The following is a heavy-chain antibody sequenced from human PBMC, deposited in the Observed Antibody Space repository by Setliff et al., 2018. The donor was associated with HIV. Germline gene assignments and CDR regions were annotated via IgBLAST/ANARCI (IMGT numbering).Heavy chain of an antibody. CDR2: IKTEAEGYAT. CDR3: TRPQYIYDISDSDN. J-gene: IGHJ4*02. V-gene: IGHV3-73*01. CDR1: GFTFSGSP. Sequence: PGESLKISCGASGFTFSGSPMHWVRQASGKGLEWVGRIKTEAEGYATSYASSVKGRFTISRDDSKNTAYLQMNSLKTEDTAIYYCTRPQYIYDISDSDNWGQGALVTVSS. D-gene: IGHD3-22*01.